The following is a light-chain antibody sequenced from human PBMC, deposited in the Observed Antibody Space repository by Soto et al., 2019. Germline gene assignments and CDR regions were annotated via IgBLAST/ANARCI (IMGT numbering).Light chain of an antibody. CDR3: SSFKSTNALV. V-gene: IGLV2-14*01. Sequence: QSALTQPASVSGSPGQSITISCTGSRLDIDAYDFVSWYQQHPGKAPRLIIYEVSNRPSGISNRFSGSKSGITASLTISGLQAEDEADYYCSSFKSTNALVFGAGTKVTVL. CDR2: EVS. CDR1: RLDIDAYDF. J-gene: IGLJ1*01.